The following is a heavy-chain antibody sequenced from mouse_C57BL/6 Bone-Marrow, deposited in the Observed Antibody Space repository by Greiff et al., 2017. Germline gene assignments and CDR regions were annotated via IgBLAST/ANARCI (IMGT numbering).Heavy chain of an antibody. CDR1: GSTFTTSY. D-gene: IGHD4-1*01. CDR2: FNPYNGGT. Sequence: EVQLQQSGPVLVKPGASVKMSCKASGSTFTTSYINWLNQTHGKSLEWIGVFNPYNGGTSYSQKFKGKATLTVDKSSSTAYRGLNSLTSEDSAVYYCAPNWDAFAYWGQGTLVTVSA. CDR3: APNWDAFAY. J-gene: IGHJ3*01. V-gene: IGHV1-19*01.